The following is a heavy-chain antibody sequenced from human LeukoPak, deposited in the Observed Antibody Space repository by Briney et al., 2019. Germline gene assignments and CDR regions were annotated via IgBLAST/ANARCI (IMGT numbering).Heavy chain of an antibody. CDR3: AKLKEGGYYSSFDY. J-gene: IGHJ4*02. D-gene: IGHD3-22*01. Sequence: GGSLRLSCAASGLTFSSYAMSWVRQAPGKGLEWVSAISGSGGSTYYADSVKGRFTISRDNSKNTLYLQMNSLRAEDTAVYYCAKLKEGGYYSSFDYWGQGTLVTVSS. CDR1: GLTFSSYA. CDR2: ISGSGGST. V-gene: IGHV3-23*01.